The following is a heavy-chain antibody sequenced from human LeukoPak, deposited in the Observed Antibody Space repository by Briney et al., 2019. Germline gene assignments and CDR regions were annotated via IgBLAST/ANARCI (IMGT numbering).Heavy chain of an antibody. J-gene: IGHJ4*02. CDR1: GFTVSSNY. D-gene: IGHD6-13*01. CDR3: ARIYPRLAAAGN. Sequence: GGSLRLSCAASGFTVSSNYMSWVRQAPGKGLEWVSVIYSGGSTYYADSVKGRFTISRDNSKNTLYLQMNSLRADETAVYYCARIYPRLAAAGNWGQGTLVTVSS. CDR2: IYSGGST. V-gene: IGHV3-66*01.